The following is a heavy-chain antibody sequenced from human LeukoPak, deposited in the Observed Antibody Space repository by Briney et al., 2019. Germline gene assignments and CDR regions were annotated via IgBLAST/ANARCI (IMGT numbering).Heavy chain of an antibody. CDR3: ARGIGNSRGTRFDP. Sequence: SETLSLTCTVSGASIRTFYWTWIRQPPGKGLEWIAYISYSGSTTYDPSLKSRVTISLDTSKNQFSLNLNSLTAADTAVYYCARGIGNSRGTRFDPWGQGTLVTVSS. V-gene: IGHV4-59*01. CDR1: GASIRTFY. CDR2: ISYSGST. D-gene: IGHD3-22*01. J-gene: IGHJ5*02.